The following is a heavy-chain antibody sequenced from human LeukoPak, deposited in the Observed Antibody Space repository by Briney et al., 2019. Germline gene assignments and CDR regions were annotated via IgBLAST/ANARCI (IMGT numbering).Heavy chain of an antibody. CDR3: AKAGGLDHYYYMDV. J-gene: IGHJ6*03. Sequence: PGGSLRLSCVDSGFTFSNYAMNWVRQAPGKGLEWVSAISGSGGNTYYADSVKGRPTISRDNSRNTLFLQINSLRAEDTAVYYCAKAGGLDHYYYMDVWGKGTMVTVSS. V-gene: IGHV3-23*01. CDR1: GFTFSNYA. CDR2: ISGSGGNT.